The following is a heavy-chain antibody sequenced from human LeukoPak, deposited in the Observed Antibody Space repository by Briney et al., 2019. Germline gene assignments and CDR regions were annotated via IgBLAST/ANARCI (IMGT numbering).Heavy chain of an antibody. CDR2: ISGSGGTA. V-gene: IGHV3-23*01. J-gene: IGHJ4*02. Sequence: PGGSLRLSCEGSGFTFSSYWMGWVRQAPGKGLEWVSAISGSGGTAYYADSVKGRFTISRDNSKNTLYLQMNSLRAEDTAVYYCAKKGYYDGSGYYMYYFDHWGQGTLVTVSS. CDR3: AKKGYYDGSGYYMYYFDH. D-gene: IGHD3-22*01. CDR1: GFTFSSYW.